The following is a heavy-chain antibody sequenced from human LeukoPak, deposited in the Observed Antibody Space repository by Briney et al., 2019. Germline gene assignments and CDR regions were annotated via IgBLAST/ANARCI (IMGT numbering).Heavy chain of an antibody. CDR3: ARDLHYYVAMDV. Sequence: GRSLRLSCAASGFTFSNYDMHWVRQAPGKGLEWVAVIWYDGSNKYYADSVKGRFTISRDNSKNTLYLQMNSLRAEDTAVYYCARDLHYYVAMDVWGQGTTVTVSS. V-gene: IGHV3-33*01. J-gene: IGHJ6*02. D-gene: IGHD3-10*02. CDR1: GFTFSNYD. CDR2: IWYDGSNK.